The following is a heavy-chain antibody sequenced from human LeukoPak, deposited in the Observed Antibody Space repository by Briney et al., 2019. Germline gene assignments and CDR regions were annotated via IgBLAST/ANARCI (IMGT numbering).Heavy chain of an antibody. CDR2: INHSGST. V-gene: IGHV4-34*01. D-gene: IGHD2-15*01. J-gene: IGHJ4*02. CDR1: GGSFSGYY. Sequence: PSETLSLTCAVYGGSFSGYYWSWIRQPPGKGLEWIGEINHSGSTNYNPSLKSRVTKSVDTSKNQFSLKLSSVTAADTAVYYCAKLYCSGGSCDWGQGTLVTVSS. CDR3: AKLYCSGGSCD.